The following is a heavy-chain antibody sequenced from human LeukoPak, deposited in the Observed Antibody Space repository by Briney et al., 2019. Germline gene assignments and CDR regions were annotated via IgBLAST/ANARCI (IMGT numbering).Heavy chain of an antibody. V-gene: IGHV4-39*07. Sequence: PSETLSLTCTVSGGSISSSSYYWVWIRQPPGKGLEWIGTIYYSGSTYYNPSLTSRVTISVDTSKNQFSLKLSSVTAADTAVYYCARGGNWNYAFDIWSQGTMVTVSS. CDR1: GGSISSSSYY. D-gene: IGHD1-7*01. CDR3: ARGGNWNYAFDI. J-gene: IGHJ3*02. CDR2: IYYSGST.